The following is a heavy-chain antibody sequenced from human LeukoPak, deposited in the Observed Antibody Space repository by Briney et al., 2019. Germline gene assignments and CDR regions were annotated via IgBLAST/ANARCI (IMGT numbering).Heavy chain of an antibody. V-gene: IGHV1-69*06. CDR2: IIPIFGTA. CDR3: AREGAPRYYYGSGSYFAFDI. D-gene: IGHD3-10*01. Sequence: GSSVKVSCKASGGTFSSYAISWVRQAPGQGLEWMGGIIPIFGTANYAQKFQGRVTITADKSTSTAYMELSSLRSEDTAVCYCAREGAPRYYYGSGSYFAFDIWGQGTMVTVSS. J-gene: IGHJ3*02. CDR1: GGTFSSYA.